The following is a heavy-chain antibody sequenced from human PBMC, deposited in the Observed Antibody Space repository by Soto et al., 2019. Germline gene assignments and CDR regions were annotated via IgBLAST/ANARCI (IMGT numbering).Heavy chain of an antibody. V-gene: IGHV3-23*01. D-gene: IGHD6-6*01. J-gene: IGHJ4*02. Sequence: GGSLRLSCAASGFTFSSYAMGWARQAPGKGLEWGSAISGSGGSTYYADSVKGRFTISRDNSKNTLYLQMNSLRAEDTAVYYCAKRPSAPDYFDYWGQGTLVTVSS. CDR3: AKRPSAPDYFDY. CDR1: GFTFSSYA. CDR2: ISGSGGST.